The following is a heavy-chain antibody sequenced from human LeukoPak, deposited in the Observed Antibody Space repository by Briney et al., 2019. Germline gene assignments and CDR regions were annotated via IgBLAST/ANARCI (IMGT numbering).Heavy chain of an antibody. Sequence: WGSLRLSCAASGLIFSSYSMNWVRQAPGKGLEWVSYISGTSRTIYYADSVKGRFTISRDNAKNSLYLQMNSLREEDTAVYYCARQYSGYGYGGYWGQGTLVTVSS. CDR3: ARQYSGYGYGGY. CDR1: GLIFSSYS. J-gene: IGHJ4*02. V-gene: IGHV3-48*02. CDR2: ISGTSRTI. D-gene: IGHD5-12*01.